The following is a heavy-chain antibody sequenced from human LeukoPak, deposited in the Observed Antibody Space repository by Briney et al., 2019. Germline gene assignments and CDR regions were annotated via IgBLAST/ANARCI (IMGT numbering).Heavy chain of an antibody. Sequence: KPSETLSLTCAVSGGSISSSSYYWGWIRQPPGKGLEWIGSIYYSGSTYYNPSLKSRVTISVDTSKNQFSLKLSSVTAADTAVYYCARGAGDGDYWGQGTLVTVSS. CDR1: GGSISSSSYY. CDR3: ARGAGDGDY. V-gene: IGHV4-39*07. CDR2: IYYSGST. J-gene: IGHJ4*02. D-gene: IGHD2-21*02.